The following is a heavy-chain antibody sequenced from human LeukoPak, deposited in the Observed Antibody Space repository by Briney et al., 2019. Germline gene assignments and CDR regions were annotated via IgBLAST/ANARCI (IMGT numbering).Heavy chain of an antibody. CDR1: GGSISSSSYY. CDR2: IYYSGST. CDR3: ARATPIRGYRNKLHFDY. Sequence: SETLSLTCTVSGGSISSSSYYWGWIRQPPGKGLEWIGSIYYSGSTYYNPSLKSRVTISVDTSKNQFSLKLSSVTAADTAVYYCARATPIRGYRNKLHFDYWGQGTLVTVSS. V-gene: IGHV4-39*07. J-gene: IGHJ4*02. D-gene: IGHD1-1*01.